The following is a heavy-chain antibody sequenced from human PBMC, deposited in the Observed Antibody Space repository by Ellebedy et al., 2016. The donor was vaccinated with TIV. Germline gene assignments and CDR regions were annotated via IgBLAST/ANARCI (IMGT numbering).Heavy chain of an antibody. CDR1: GFTFSITT. CDR2: ISHDGTHK. V-gene: IGHV3-30*09. Sequence: PGGSLRLSCAASGFTFSITTMHWVRQAPGQGPEWVAIISHDGTHKFYAASVKGRFAISRDDSKNTLYLQLNSLRLEDSAVYYCATATSSLWWYFGLWGRGTLVSVSS. J-gene: IGHJ2*01. CDR3: ATATSSLWWYFGL. D-gene: IGHD3-16*01.